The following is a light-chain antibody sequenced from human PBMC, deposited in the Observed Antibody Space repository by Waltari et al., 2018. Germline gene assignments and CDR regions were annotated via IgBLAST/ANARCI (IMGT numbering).Light chain of an antibody. Sequence: TQSPATLSLSPGERPTLSCRASQTVSSNLAWYQQKPGQAPRLLIYGASTRATGIPDRFRGSGSGTEFTLTISSLEPEDFAVYYCQKYNNSPHTFGPGTKVEIK. CDR3: QKYNNSPHT. CDR1: QTVSSN. CDR2: GAS. J-gene: IGKJ2*01. V-gene: IGKV3D-15*01.